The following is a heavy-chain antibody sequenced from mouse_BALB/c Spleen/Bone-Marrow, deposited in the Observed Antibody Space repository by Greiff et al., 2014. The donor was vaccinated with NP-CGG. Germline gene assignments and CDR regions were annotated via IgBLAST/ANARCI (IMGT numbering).Heavy chain of an antibody. CDR1: GYAFTNYL. CDR3: AREWTARTTYD. J-gene: IGHJ2*01. V-gene: IGHV1-54*01. Sequence: KVSCKASGYAFTNYLLEWVKQRPGQGLEWIGVINPGSGGTTYNEKFKGKATLPADKTASTAYMQLSSRTSDDSAVDFCAREWTARTTYDWGQGTTLT. D-gene: IGHD3-2*01. CDR2: INPGSGGT.